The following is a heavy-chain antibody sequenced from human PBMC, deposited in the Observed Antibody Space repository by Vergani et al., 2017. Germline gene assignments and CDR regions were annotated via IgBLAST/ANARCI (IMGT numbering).Heavy chain of an antibody. Sequence: QVQLVESGGTLVKPGGSLRLSCAASGFTFRDFYMTWIRQVPGKGLEWVSHISDSGTSINYADSVKGRFTVSRDNAKKSLYLQMTSLRVEDTAVYYCARGNWNDGFSSYYYMDVWGNGTTVTVSS. D-gene: IGHD1-1*01. V-gene: IGHV3-11*01. CDR1: GFTFRDFY. J-gene: IGHJ6*03. CDR3: ARGNWNDGFSSYYYMDV. CDR2: ISDSGTSI.